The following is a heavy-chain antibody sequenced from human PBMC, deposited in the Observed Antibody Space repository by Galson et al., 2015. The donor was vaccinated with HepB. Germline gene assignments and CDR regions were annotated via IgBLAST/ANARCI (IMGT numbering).Heavy chain of an antibody. J-gene: IGHJ2*01. D-gene: IGHD4-23*01. CDR1: GFTFSTYA. Sequence: SLRLSCAASGFTFSTYAMHWVRQAPGKGLEWVAVISYDGSNEYYADSVKGRFTISRDNSKNTLNLQMNSLRAEDTAVYYCARAAVEGYFDLWGRGTLVTVSS. CDR3: ARAAVEGYFDL. CDR2: ISYDGSNE. V-gene: IGHV3-30*04.